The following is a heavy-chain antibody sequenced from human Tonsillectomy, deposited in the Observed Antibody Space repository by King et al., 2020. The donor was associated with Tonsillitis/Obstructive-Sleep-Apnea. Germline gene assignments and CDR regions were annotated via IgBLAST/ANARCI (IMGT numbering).Heavy chain of an antibody. J-gene: IGHJ5*02. CDR1: GYTFTTYF. CDR2: VNPSGGST. V-gene: IGHV1-46*01. CDR3: ARGAPDTSDDYGSWFDP. D-gene: IGHD3-22*01. Sequence: QLVQSGAEVKKPGASVKVSCKASGYTFTTYFMHWVRQAPGQGLEWMGIVNPSGGSTIYAQKFQGRVTMTRDTSTSTVYMELSSLRSEDTAVYYCARGAPDTSDDYGSWFDPWGQGTLVTVSS.